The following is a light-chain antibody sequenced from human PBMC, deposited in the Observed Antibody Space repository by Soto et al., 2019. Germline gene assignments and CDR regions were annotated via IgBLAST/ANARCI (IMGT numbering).Light chain of an antibody. CDR2: EVS. J-gene: IGLJ1*01. V-gene: IGLV2-14*01. CDR1: SSDVGGYNY. Sequence: LTQPASVSGSPGQSITISCTGTSSDVGGYNYVSWYQQHPGKAPKLMIYEVSDRPSGVSNRFSGSKSGNTASLTISGLQAEDEADYYCSSYTSSSTLVFGTGTKVTVL. CDR3: SSYTSSSTLV.